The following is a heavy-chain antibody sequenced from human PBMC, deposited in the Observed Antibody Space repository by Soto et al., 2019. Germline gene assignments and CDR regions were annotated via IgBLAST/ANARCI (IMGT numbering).Heavy chain of an antibody. Sequence: GGSLRLSCAASGFTFSSYAMSWVRQAPGKGLEYVSAISSSGGSTYYADSVKGRFTISRDNSKNTLYLQMSSLRAEDTAVYYCVKDGAMDYSGYDLGYRFDYWGQGTLVTVSS. CDR2: ISSSGGST. D-gene: IGHD5-12*01. CDR3: VKDGAMDYSGYDLGYRFDY. J-gene: IGHJ4*02. V-gene: IGHV3-64D*08. CDR1: GFTFSSYA.